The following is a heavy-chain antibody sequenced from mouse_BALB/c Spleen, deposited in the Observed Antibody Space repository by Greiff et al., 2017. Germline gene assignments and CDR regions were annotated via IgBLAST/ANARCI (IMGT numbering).Heavy chain of an antibody. CDR3: ASFQTGTRAMDY. D-gene: IGHD4-1*01. Sequence: EVKLQESGPGLVKPSQSLSLTCTVTGYSITSDYAWNWIRQFPGNKLEWMGYISYSGSTSYNPSLKSRISITRDTSKNQFFLQLNSVTTEDTATNYCASFQTGTRAMDYWGQGTSVTVSS. CDR1: GYSITSDYA. J-gene: IGHJ4*01. V-gene: IGHV3-2*02. CDR2: ISYSGST.